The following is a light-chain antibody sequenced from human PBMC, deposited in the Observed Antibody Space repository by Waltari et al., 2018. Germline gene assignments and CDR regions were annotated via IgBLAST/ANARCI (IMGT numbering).Light chain of an antibody. CDR2: KAS. J-gene: IGKJ1*01. V-gene: IGKV1-5*03. CDR1: QRLSNW. Sequence: DIQMTQSPSTLSASVGDRVTIACRASQRLSNWLAWYQQKPGKAPKVLIYKASTLESGVPSRFSGSGSGTESTLTISSLQPDDFATYYCQQYRNLWTFGQGTKVEIK. CDR3: QQYRNLWT.